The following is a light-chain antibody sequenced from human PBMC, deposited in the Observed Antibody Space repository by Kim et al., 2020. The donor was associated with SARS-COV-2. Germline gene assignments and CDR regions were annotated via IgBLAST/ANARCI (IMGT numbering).Light chain of an antibody. Sequence: GQRVNISCSGSSSNIRSKTVNWHQQFPGTAPKLLIYSNNQRPSRVPDRFSGSKSGTSASLAISGLESEDEAYYFCAAWDISLNGVVFGGGTKLTVL. CDR3: AAWDISLNGVV. J-gene: IGLJ2*01. CDR2: SNN. CDR1: SSNIRSKT. V-gene: IGLV1-44*01.